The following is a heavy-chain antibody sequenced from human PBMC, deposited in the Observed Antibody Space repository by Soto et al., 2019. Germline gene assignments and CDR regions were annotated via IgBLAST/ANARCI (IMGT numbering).Heavy chain of an antibody. CDR1: GGSISSGGYC. J-gene: IGHJ4*02. V-gene: IGHV4-30-2*01. Sequence: SETLPLTCAVSGGSISSGGYCWSWIRQPPGKGLEWIGYIYHSGSTYYNPSLKSRVTISVDRSKNQFSLKLSSVTAADTAVYYCARGNVVAIDYWGQGTLVTVSS. CDR2: IYHSGST. CDR3: ARGNVVAIDY. D-gene: IGHD2-21*01.